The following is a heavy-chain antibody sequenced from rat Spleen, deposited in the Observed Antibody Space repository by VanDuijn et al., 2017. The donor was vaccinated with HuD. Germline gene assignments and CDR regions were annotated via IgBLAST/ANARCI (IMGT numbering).Heavy chain of an antibody. D-gene: IGHD1-12*01. J-gene: IGHJ3*01. V-gene: IGHV3-3*01. CDR3: ARASWDDFDY. Sequence: VQLKESGPGLVQPSQTLSLTCTVSGFSIISNSVHWIRQPPGKGLEWMGYINSAGSTNYNPSLKSRISITRDTSKNQFFLQLNSVTTEDTATYYCARASWDDFDYWGQGTLVTVSS. CDR2: INSAGST. CDR1: GFSIISNS.